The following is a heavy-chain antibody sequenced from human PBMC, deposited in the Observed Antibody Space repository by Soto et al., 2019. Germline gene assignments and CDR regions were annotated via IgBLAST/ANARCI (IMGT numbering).Heavy chain of an antibody. D-gene: IGHD3-22*01. CDR1: GFTFSTCL. J-gene: IGHJ3*02. CDR2: IKSDSSSL. Sequence: GGSLRLSCAASGFTFSTCLMNWVRQAPGKGLEWVSSIKSDSSSLYYADSVKGRFTISRDNAKNSLHLQMNSLRVEDLAMYYCARQVGGYFFGAFDIWGQATMVTVSS. CDR3: ARQVGGYFFGAFDI. V-gene: IGHV3-21*04.